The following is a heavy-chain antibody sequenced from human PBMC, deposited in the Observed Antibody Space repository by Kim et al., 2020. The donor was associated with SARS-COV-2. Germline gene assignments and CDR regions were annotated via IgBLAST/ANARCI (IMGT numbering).Heavy chain of an antibody. CDR3: ATVTYYYDSSGYPLGVWFDP. D-gene: IGHD3-22*01. CDR2: FDPEEGKK. J-gene: IGHJ5*02. CDR1: GYTLTELS. V-gene: IGHV1-24*01. Sequence: ASVKVSCKVSGYTLTELSFHGVEQPPGKGLGGMGGFDPEEGKKFNEKKFRGRVTMTEDTSTDTAYMELSSLRYEDTAVYYCATVTYYYDSSGYPLGVWFDPWGQGTLVTVSS.